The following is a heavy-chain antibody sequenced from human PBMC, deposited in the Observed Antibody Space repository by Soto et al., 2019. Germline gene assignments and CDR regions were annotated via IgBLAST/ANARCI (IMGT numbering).Heavy chain of an antibody. CDR2: IDPSDSYT. D-gene: IGHD6-13*01. J-gene: IGHJ4*02. CDR3: ASIAAAGLYYFDY. CDR1: GYSFTSYW. Sequence: GESLKISCKGSGYSFTSYWISWVRQMPGKGLEWMGRIDPSDSYTNYSPSFQGHVTISADKSISTAYLQWSSLKASDTAMYYCASIAAAGLYYFDYWGQGTLVTVSS. V-gene: IGHV5-10-1*01.